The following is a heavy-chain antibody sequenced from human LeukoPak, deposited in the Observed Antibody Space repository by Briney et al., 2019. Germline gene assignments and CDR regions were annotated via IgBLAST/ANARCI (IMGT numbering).Heavy chain of an antibody. J-gene: IGHJ6*02. CDR3: ARPHYGDPLRGMDV. Sequence: GASVKVSCKASGGTVTSYAISWVRQAPGQGLEWMGRIIPILGIANYAQKFQGRVTITADKSTSTAYMELSSLRSEDTAVYYCARPHYGDPLRGMDVWGQGTTVTVSS. CDR1: GGTVTSYA. CDR2: IIPILGIA. V-gene: IGHV1-69*04. D-gene: IGHD4-17*01.